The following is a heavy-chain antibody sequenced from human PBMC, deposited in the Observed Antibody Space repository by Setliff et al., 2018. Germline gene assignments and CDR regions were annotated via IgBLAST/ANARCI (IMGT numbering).Heavy chain of an antibody. CDR2: IRNDGSEE. V-gene: IGHV3-7*01. Sequence: GSLRLSCAASGFTFGDYWMNWVRQAPGKGLEWVAKIRNDGSEEYYVDSVKGRFTISRDNAQKSLYLQMNNLRAEDTAVYYCANQITVVFSWFDPWGQGTLVTVSS. D-gene: IGHD3-22*01. CDR3: ANQITVVFSWFDP. CDR1: GFTFGDYW. J-gene: IGHJ5*02.